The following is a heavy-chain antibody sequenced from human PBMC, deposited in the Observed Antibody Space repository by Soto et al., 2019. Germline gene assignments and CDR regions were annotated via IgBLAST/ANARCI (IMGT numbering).Heavy chain of an antibody. CDR3: ASTYYDSGSYYPPGDY. D-gene: IGHD3-10*01. CDR2: IILIFGTA. CDR1: GGTFSSYA. V-gene: IGHV1-69*12. J-gene: IGHJ4*02. Sequence: QVQLVQSGAEVKKPGSSVKVSCKASGGTFSSYAISWVRQAPGQGLEWMGGIILIFGTATYAQKFRGRVTITADEYTSTAYMELSSLRSEDTAVYYCASTYYDSGSYYPPGDYWGQGTLVTVSS.